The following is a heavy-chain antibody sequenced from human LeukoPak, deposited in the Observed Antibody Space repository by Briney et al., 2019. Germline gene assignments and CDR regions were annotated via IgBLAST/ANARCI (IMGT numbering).Heavy chain of an antibody. CDR1: GFTFSSYA. D-gene: IGHD3-10*01. J-gene: IGHJ4*02. V-gene: IGHV3-23*01. Sequence: GGSLRLSCAASGFTFSSYAMSWVRQAPGKGLEWVSAISGSGGSTYYADSVKGRFTISRDNSKNTLYLQMNSLRTEDTAVYYCAREGARVRASYYFEYWGQGTLVTVSS. CDR3: AREGARVRASYYFEY. CDR2: ISGSGGST.